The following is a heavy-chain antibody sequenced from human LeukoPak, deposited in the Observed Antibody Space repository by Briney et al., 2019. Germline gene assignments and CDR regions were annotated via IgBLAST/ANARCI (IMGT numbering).Heavy chain of an antibody. CDR3: AAHHQLVNTFDF. CDR1: GGSIRNYY. Sequence: SETLSLTCTVSGGSIRNYYWSWIRQPPGKGLEWIGYIHYTGTTNYNPSLKSRVTLSLDTSKNQFSLKVNSVTAADAAVYYCAAHHQLVNTFDFWGQGTMITVSS. V-gene: IGHV4-59*01. CDR2: IHYTGTT. J-gene: IGHJ3*01. D-gene: IGHD6-6*01.